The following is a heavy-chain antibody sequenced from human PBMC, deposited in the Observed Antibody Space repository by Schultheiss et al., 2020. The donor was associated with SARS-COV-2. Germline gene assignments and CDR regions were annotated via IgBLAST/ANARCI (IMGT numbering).Heavy chain of an antibody. CDR2: ISAYNGNT. CDR1: GGTFSSYA. D-gene: IGHD6-19*01. CDR3: AKYRGWYARPPLLFDY. J-gene: IGHJ4*02. Sequence: ASVKVSCKASGGTFSSYAISWVRQAPGQGLEWMGWISAYNGNTNYAQKLQGRVTMTTDTSTSTAYMELRSLRSDDTAVYYCAKYRGWYARPPLLFDYWGQGILVTVSS. V-gene: IGHV1-18*01.